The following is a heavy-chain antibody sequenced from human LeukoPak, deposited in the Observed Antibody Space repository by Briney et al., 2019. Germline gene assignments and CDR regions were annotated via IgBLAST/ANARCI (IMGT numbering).Heavy chain of an antibody. CDR3: ARASGLPYHAFDI. Sequence: SQTLSLTCTVSGGSISSGSYYWSWIRQPAGKGLEWIGRIYTSGSTNYNPSLKSRVTISLDTSKNQFSLKLSSVTAADTAVYYCARASGLPYHAFDIWGQGTMVTVSS. D-gene: IGHD3-9*01. CDR1: GGSISSGSYY. CDR2: IYTSGST. V-gene: IGHV4-61*02. J-gene: IGHJ3*02.